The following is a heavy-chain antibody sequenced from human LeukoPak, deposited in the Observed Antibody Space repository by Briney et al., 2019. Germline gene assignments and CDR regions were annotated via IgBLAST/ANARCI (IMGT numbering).Heavy chain of an antibody. J-gene: IGHJ4*02. D-gene: IGHD3-16*01. CDR3: ARDFVWGSHDY. V-gene: IGHV3-48*01. CDR1: GFTFSSYS. Sequence: GGSLRLSCAASGFTFSSYSMNWVRQAPGKGLEWVSYISSSSSTIYYADSVKGRFTISRDNAKNSLYLQMDSLRAEDTAVYYCARDFVWGSHDYWGQGTLVTVSS. CDR2: ISSSSSTI.